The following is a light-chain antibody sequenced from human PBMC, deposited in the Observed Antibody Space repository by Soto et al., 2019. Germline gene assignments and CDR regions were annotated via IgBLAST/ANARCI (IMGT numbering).Light chain of an antibody. Sequence: EIVLTPSPGTLSLSPGARATLSCRASQSVSSSYLAWYQQKPGQAPRLLIYDASNRATGIPARFSGSGSGTDFTLTISSREPEDFTVDYCRPRSNWPLTFGGGTKVDIK. J-gene: IGKJ4*01. V-gene: IGKV3D-20*02. CDR1: QSVSSSY. CDR3: RPRSNWPLT. CDR2: DAS.